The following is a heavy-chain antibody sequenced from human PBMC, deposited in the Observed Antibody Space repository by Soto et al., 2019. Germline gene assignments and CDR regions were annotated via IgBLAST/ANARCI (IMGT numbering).Heavy chain of an antibody. D-gene: IGHD3-16*02. J-gene: IGHJ5*02. CDR1: GGSISSGDYY. V-gene: IGHV4-30-4*01. CDR2: IYYSGST. Sequence: QVQLQGSGPGLVKPSQTLSLTCTVSGGSISSGDYYWSWIRQPPGKGLEWIGYIYYSGSTYYNPSLRSRVTISVDTSKNQFSLKLSSVTAADTAVYYCAGLQSMRLSGLDPWGQGTLVTVSS. CDR3: AGLQSMRLSGLDP.